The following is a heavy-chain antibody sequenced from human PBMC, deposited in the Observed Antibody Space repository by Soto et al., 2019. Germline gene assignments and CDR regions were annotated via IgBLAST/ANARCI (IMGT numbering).Heavy chain of an antibody. Sequence: SETLSLTCAVYGGSFSAYYWSWIRQPPGKGLEWIGEIYHSGSTNYNPSLKSRVTISVDTSKNQFSLKLSSVTAADTAVYYCARTIAVAGTVKGYYYYGMDVWGQGTTVTVSS. CDR2: IYHSGST. CDR1: GGSFSAYY. V-gene: IGHV4-34*01. J-gene: IGHJ6*02. CDR3: ARTIAVAGTVKGYYYYGMDV. D-gene: IGHD6-19*01.